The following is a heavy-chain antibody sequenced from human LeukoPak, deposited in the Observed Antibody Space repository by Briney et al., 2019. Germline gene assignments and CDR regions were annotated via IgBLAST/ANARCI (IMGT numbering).Heavy chain of an antibody. Sequence: ASVKVSCKASGGTFSSYAISWVRQAPGQGLEWMGGIITIFGTTNYAQKFQGRVTITADESTSTAYMELSSMRSEDTAVYYCGRTYGSRSYAGPFDYWGQGTLVTVSS. CDR1: GGTFSSYA. CDR3: GRTYGSRSYAGPFDY. J-gene: IGHJ4*02. CDR2: IITIFGTT. D-gene: IGHD3-10*01. V-gene: IGHV1-69*13.